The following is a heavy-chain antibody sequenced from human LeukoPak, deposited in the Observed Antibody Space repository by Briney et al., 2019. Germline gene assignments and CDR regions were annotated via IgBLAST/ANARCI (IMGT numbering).Heavy chain of an antibody. V-gene: IGHV3-30*18. J-gene: IGHJ4*02. CDR2: ISNDGSII. CDR1: GFSFSSYG. Sequence: GRSLRLSCAASGFSFSSYGMHWVRQAPGKGLEWVAVISNDGSIIKYGDSVKGLFTISRDNSKNTLYVQMNSLRTDDAAVYYCAKSKSPYPMDYIFDFWGQGTLVTVSS. D-gene: IGHD4-11*01. CDR3: AKSKSPYPMDYIFDF.